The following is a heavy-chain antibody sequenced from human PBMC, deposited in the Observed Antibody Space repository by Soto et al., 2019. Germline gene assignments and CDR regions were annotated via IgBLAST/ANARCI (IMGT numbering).Heavy chain of an antibody. CDR3: ARDMDSNYDGMDV. J-gene: IGHJ6*02. CDR1: GFTFRNSG. D-gene: IGHD4-4*01. CDR2: IWYDGSSQ. V-gene: IGHV3-30*02. Sequence: GGSLRLSCEASGFTFRNSGMEWIRQAPGKGLEWVARIWYDGSSQYYADSVKGRFTISRDNSKNTLYMEMNSVRVEDTAVYYCARDMDSNYDGMDVWGQGTTVTVSS.